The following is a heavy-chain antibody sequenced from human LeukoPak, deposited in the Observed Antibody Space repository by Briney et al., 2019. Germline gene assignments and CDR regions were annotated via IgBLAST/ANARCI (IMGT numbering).Heavy chain of an antibody. CDR2: ISAYNGNT. V-gene: IGHV1-18*01. J-gene: IGHJ5*02. CDR3: ARDAPAAINRVGVYNWFDP. CDR1: GYTFTSYG. Sequence: ASVKVSCKASGYTFTSYGISWVRQAPGQGLEWMGWISAYNGNTNYAQKLQGRVTMTTDTSTSTAYMELRSLRSDDTAVYYCARDAPAAINRVGVYNWFDPWGQGTLVTVSS. D-gene: IGHD2-2*02.